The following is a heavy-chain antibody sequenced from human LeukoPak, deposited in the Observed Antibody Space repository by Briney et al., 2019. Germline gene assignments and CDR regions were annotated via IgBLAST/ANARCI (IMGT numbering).Heavy chain of an antibody. CDR2: IYYSGST. CDR3: ASGYCSGGSCYGYYYYGMDV. Sequence: SETLSLTCTVSGGSISSYYWSWIRQPPGKGLEWIGYIYYSGSTNYNPSLKSRVTISVDTSKNQFSLKLSSVTAADTAVYYCASGYCSGGSCYGYYYYGMDVWGQGTTVTVSS. J-gene: IGHJ6*02. CDR1: GGSISSYY. D-gene: IGHD2-15*01. V-gene: IGHV4-59*01.